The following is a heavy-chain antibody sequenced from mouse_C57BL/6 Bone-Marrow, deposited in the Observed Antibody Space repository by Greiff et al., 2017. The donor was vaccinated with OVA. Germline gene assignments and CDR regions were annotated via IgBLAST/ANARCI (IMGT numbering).Heavy chain of an antibody. D-gene: IGHD1-1*01. V-gene: IGHV1-80*01. CDR2: IYPGDGDT. J-gene: IGHJ4*01. CDR3: ARTPYYYGSSSSYAMDY. Sequence: VQLQQSGAELVKPGASVKISCKASGYAFSSYWMNWVKQRPGKGLEWIGQIYPGDGDTNYNGKFKGKATLTADKSSSTAYMQLSSLTSEDSAVYFCARTPYYYGSSSSYAMDYWGQGTSVTVSS. CDR1: GYAFSSYW.